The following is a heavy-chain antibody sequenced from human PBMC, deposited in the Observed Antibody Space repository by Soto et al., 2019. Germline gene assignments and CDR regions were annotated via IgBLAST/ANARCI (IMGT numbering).Heavy chain of an antibody. CDR2: MNPNSGNT. CDR1: GYTFTSYD. J-gene: IGHJ4*02. V-gene: IGHV1-8*01. Sequence: ASVKVSCKASGYTFTSYDINWVRQATGQGXEWMGWMNPNSGNTGYAQKFQGRVTMTRNTSISTAYMELSSLRSEDTAVYYCARGINYYGSGSYYNVQYYFDYWGQGTLVTVSS. D-gene: IGHD3-10*01. CDR3: ARGINYYGSGSYYNVQYYFDY.